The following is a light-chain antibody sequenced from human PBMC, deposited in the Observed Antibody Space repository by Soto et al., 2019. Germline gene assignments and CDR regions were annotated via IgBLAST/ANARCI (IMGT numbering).Light chain of an antibody. CDR3: GTWDSSLSAYV. CDR1: SNIGNNY. V-gene: IGLV1-51*01. J-gene: IGLJ1*01. Sequence: QSVLTQPPSVSAAPGQKVTISCSGSSNIGNNYVSWYQQLPGTAPKLIIHDNSDRPSGIPDRFSGSKSGTSATLGITGLQTGDEADYYCGTWDSSLSAYVFGTGTKVTVL. CDR2: DNS.